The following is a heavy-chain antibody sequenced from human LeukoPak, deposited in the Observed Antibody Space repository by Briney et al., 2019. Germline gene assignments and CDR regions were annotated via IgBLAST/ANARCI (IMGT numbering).Heavy chain of an antibody. V-gene: IGHV4-39*02. CDR2: IYYSGST. CDR3: ARDLRSGSSDY. CDR1: GGSISSSSYY. Sequence: PSETLSLTCTVSGGSISSSSYYWGWIRQPPGKGLEWIGNIYYSGSTYYNPSLKSRVTISVDTSKNQFSLKLSSETAADTAVYYCARDLRSGSSDYWGQGTLVTVSS. D-gene: IGHD1-26*01. J-gene: IGHJ4*02.